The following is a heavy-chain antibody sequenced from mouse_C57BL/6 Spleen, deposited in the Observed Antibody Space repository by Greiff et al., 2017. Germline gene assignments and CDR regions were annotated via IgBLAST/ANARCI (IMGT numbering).Heavy chain of an antibody. J-gene: IGHJ4*01. V-gene: IGHV1-64*01. CDR1: GYTFTSYW. CDR3: ARGGGSSFAMDY. Sequence: QVQLQQPGAELVKPGASVKLSCKASGYTFTSYWMHWVKQRPGQGLEWIGMIHPNSGSTNYNEKFKSKATLTVDKSSSTAYMQLSSLTSDDSAVYYCARGGGSSFAMDYWGQGTSVTVSS. CDR2: IHPNSGST. D-gene: IGHD1-1*01.